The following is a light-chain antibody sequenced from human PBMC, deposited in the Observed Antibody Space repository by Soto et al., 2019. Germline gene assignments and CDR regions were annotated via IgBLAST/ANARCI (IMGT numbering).Light chain of an antibody. CDR3: QQYNELPLT. CDR1: RDINVY. Sequence: DIQLTQSPSSLSASVGDRVTITCQASRDINVYLNWYQQKPGEAPKLLIYDASNLHTGVPSKFSGSESGTDFTFNINNLQPEDIATYYCQQYNELPLTSGGGTKVQIK. J-gene: IGKJ4*01. CDR2: DAS. V-gene: IGKV1-33*01.